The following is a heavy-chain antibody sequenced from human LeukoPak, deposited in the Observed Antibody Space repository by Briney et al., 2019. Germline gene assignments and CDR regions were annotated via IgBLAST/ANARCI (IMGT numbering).Heavy chain of an antibody. V-gene: IGHV3-30*18. J-gene: IGHJ4*02. Sequence: GWSLRLSCAASGFTFSSYGMHWVRQAPGKGLAWVAVISYDGSNKYYADSVKGRFTISRDNSKNTLYLQMNSLRAEDTAVYYCAKGYYYDSSGLRYYFDYWGQGTLVTVSS. CDR2: ISYDGSNK. CDR1: GFTFSSYG. D-gene: IGHD3-22*01. CDR3: AKGYYYDSSGLRYYFDY.